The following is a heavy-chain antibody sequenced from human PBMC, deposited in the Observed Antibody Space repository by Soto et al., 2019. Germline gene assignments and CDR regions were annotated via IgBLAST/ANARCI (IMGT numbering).Heavy chain of an antibody. CDR1: GGTFSSYA. D-gene: IGHD2-2*01. CDR2: IIPISETT. J-gene: IGHJ6*02. CDR3: ARSQGSSTSLEIYYYYYYGMDL. V-gene: IGHV1-69*01. Sequence: QVQLVQSGAEVKKPGSSVKVSCKASGGTFSSYAISWVRQAPGQGLEWMVGIIPISETTNYAQKFQGRVTSTAAESKGTAYMELSSLRSEDTAVYYCARSQGSSTSLEIYYYYYYGMDLWGQGTTVSVSS.